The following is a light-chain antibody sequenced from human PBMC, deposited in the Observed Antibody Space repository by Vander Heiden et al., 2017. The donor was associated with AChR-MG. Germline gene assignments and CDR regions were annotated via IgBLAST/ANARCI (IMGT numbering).Light chain of an antibody. CDR1: QSIGSC. CDR2: AAS. V-gene: IGKV1-39*01. CDR3: QQSYNTPYT. Sequence: DIQMTQSPSSMSASIGDRVTITCRATQSIGSCLNWYQHRPGEAPKALICAASSLQPGVPSRFSGSGSGTDFTLTISSLQPEDFATYFCQQSYNTPYTFGQGTNLQIK. J-gene: IGKJ2*01.